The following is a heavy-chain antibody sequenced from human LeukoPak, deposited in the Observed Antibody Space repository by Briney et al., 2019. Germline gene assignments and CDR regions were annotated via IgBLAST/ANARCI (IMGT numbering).Heavy chain of an antibody. CDR1: GGTFSSYA. CDR2: IIPIFGTA. V-gene: IGHV1-69*13. Sequence: ASVKVSCKASGGTFSSYAISWVRQAPGQGLEWKGGIIPIFGTANYAQKFQGRVTITADESTSTAYMELSSLRSEDTAVYYCARERSGYSSGRYGMDVWAKGPRSPSP. J-gene: IGHJ6*02. CDR3: ARERSGYSSGRYGMDV. D-gene: IGHD6-19*01.